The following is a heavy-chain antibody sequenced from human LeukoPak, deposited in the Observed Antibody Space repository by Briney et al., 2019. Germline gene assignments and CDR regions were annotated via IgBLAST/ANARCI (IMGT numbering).Heavy chain of an antibody. D-gene: IGHD3-10*01. J-gene: IGHJ4*02. CDR1: GYTFTGYY. CDR3: ARGARGTWAWGD. V-gene: IGHV1-2*06. Sequence: ASVKVSCKASGYTFTGYYMHWVRQAPGQGLEWMGRINPNSGGTNYAQKFQGRVTMTRDTSVSTAYMELSRVRSDDTAMYYCARGARGTWAWGDWGQGTLVTVSS. CDR2: INPNSGGT.